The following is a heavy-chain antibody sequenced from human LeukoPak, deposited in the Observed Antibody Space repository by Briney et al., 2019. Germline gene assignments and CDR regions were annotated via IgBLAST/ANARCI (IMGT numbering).Heavy chain of an antibody. CDR2: VRDNGEN. Sequence: PSETQSLTCTVSGGSINAFYWSWIRQPPGKGLEWIAYVRDNGENNYNPSLKSRVAISLDTANNQISLRLNFVTAADTAIYYCARQPANTAAFDVWGQGTMVTVSS. V-gene: IGHV4-59*08. CDR1: GGSINAFY. CDR3: ARQPANTAAFDV. J-gene: IGHJ3*01. D-gene: IGHD2-2*02.